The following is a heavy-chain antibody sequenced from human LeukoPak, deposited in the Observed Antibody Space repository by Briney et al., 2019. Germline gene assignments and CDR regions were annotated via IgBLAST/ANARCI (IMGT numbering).Heavy chain of an antibody. CDR1: GGSFSGYY. D-gene: IGHD6-19*01. Sequence: SETLSLTCAVYGGSFSGYYWGWIRQPPGKGLEWIGGINHSGSTNYNPSLKSRVTTSVDTSKNQFSLKLSSVTAADTAVYYCARRRHKYSSGWYQRDAFDIWGQGTMVTVSS. CDR2: INHSGST. J-gene: IGHJ3*02. V-gene: IGHV4-34*01. CDR3: ARRRHKYSSGWYQRDAFDI.